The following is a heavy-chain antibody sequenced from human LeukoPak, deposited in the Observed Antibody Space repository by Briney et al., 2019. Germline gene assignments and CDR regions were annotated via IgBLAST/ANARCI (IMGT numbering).Heavy chain of an antibody. V-gene: IGHV3-23*01. D-gene: IGHD5-18*01. J-gene: IGHJ4*02. Sequence: GGSLRLSCAFSGFTINDYGVNWVRRAPGKGLEWLSHTSVNGAVTTYADSVKSRFTISRDSSENTLYLQMNSLRAEDTAVYYCAKGLERIQLSSVDYWGQGTLVTVSS. CDR3: AKGLERIQLSSVDY. CDR2: TSVNGAVT. CDR1: GFTINDYG.